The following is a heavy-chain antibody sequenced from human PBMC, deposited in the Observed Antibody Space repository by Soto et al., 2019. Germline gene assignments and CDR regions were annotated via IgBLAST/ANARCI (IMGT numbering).Heavy chain of an antibody. V-gene: IGHV3-48*04. CDR1: GFTFSSYS. CDR3: ARDRDWAFDY. D-gene: IGHD3-9*01. Sequence: PGGSLRLSCVASGFTFSSYSMVWVRQAPGKALEWVSHIFVDSAIIYYADSVKGRFTVSRNNAQNSLFLLVNSLRAEDTAVYYCARDRDWAFDYWGRGTLVTVSS. J-gene: IGHJ4*02. CDR2: IFVDSAII.